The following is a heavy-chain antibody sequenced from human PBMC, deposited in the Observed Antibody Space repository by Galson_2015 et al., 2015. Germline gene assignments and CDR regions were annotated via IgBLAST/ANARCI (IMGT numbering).Heavy chain of an antibody. CDR1: GFTFSSYA. Sequence: SLRLSCAASGFTFSSYAMHWVRQAPGKGLEWVAVISYDGSNKYYADSVKGRFTVSRDNSKNTLYLQMNSPRAEDTAVYYCAREKDFWSGQAAFDIWGQGTMVTVSS. J-gene: IGHJ3*02. D-gene: IGHD3-3*01. CDR3: AREKDFWSGQAAFDI. CDR2: ISYDGSNK. V-gene: IGHV3-30-3*01.